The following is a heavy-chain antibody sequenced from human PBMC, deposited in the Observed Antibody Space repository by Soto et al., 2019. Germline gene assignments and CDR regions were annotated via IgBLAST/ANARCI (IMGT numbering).Heavy chain of an antibody. Sequence: ASVKVSCEASGYSYTSHGISWVRQAPEQGLEWMGWISAYNDNTNYAPNLQGRVTMTTDTSTSTTYMELRSLRSDDTAVYYCARDRERDCTGGTCYSDYWGLGTLVTVSS. CDR2: ISAYNDNT. D-gene: IGHD2-8*02. CDR1: GYSYTSHG. V-gene: IGHV1-18*01. J-gene: IGHJ4*02. CDR3: ARDRERDCTGGTCYSDY.